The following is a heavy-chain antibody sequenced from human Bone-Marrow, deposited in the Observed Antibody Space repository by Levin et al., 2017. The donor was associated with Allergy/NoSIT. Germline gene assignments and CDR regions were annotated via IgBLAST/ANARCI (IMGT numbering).Heavy chain of an antibody. Sequence: GGSLRLSCAASGFTFSDYYMSWIRQAPGKGLEWISYIITSGTHTSYADSVKGRFTISRDNANNLLFLQMNSLRAEDTAVYYCASRYGSGTYYQGNNYWGQGTLVTVSS. CDR1: GFTFSDYY. V-gene: IGHV3-11*03. D-gene: IGHD3-10*01. CDR2: IITSGTHT. CDR3: ASRYGSGTYYQGNNY. J-gene: IGHJ4*02.